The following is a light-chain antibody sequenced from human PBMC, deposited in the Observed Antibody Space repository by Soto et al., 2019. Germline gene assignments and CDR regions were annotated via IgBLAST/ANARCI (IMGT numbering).Light chain of an antibody. V-gene: IGKV3-15*01. CDR2: GTS. CDR1: QNVGID. J-gene: IGKJ4*01. CDR3: QQCNDWPLT. Sequence: EIVMTQSPATLSVSPGARAPLSCRARQNVGIDLAWFQQKPGQAPRLLIYGTSIRATGIPARFSASGSGTEFTLTINSLQSEDFAVYYCQQCNDWPLTFGGGTKV.